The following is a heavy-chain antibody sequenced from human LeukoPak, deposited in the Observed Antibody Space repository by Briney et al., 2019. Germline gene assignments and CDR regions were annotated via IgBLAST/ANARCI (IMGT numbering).Heavy chain of an antibody. J-gene: IGHJ6*02. D-gene: IGHD5-12*01. V-gene: IGHV1-2*02. CDR3: ARVYSGYDGFYSGMGV. CDR2: INPNSGGT. Sequence: ASVKVSCKASGYTFNGYYMHWVRQAPGQGLEWMGWINPNSGGTNYAQKFQGRVTRTRDTSISTAYMELSRLRSDDTAVYYCARVYSGYDGFYSGMGVWGQGTTVTVSS. CDR1: GYTFNGYY.